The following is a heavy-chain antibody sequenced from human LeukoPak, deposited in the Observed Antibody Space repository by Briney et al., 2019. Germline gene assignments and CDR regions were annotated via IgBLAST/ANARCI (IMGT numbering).Heavy chain of an antibody. Sequence: PGGSLRLSCAASGFTFSNYAMSWVRQAPGKGLKWVATVNDNGAATYYADSVKGRFTISRDNSYNTVSLQMNGLRDEDTAVYYCAKDRMGLWVRSSRDAFDIWGQGTMVTVSS. CDR3: AKDRMGLWVRSSRDAFDI. D-gene: IGHD3-16*01. V-gene: IGHV3-23*01. CDR1: GFTFSNYA. J-gene: IGHJ3*02. CDR2: VNDNGAAT.